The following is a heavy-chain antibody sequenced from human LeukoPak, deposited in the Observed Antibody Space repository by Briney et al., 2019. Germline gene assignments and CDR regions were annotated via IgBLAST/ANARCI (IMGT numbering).Heavy chain of an antibody. CDR1: GFTFSTYG. CDR2: VSGSGSTT. V-gene: IGHV3-23*01. CDR3: AKNGLLWFGELLHLGY. J-gene: IGHJ4*02. Sequence: GGTLRLSCAASGFTFSTYGMNWVRQVPGKGLEWFSAVSGSGSTTYYARSVKGRFTVSRDNSKNTLYLQMNSLRAEDTAVYYCAKNGLLWFGELLHLGYWGQGTLVTVSS. D-gene: IGHD3-10*01.